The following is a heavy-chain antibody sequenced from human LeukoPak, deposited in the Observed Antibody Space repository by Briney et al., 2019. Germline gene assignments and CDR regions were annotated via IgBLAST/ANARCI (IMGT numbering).Heavy chain of an antibody. Sequence: GRSLKLSCAASGFTFSSYAMHWDRQAPGKGLEWVAVISYDGSNKYYADSVKGRFTISRDNSKNTLYLQMNSLRAEDTAVYYCARSGYSSSFDYWGQGTLVTVSS. D-gene: IGHD6-13*01. V-gene: IGHV3-30*04. J-gene: IGHJ4*02. CDR1: GFTFSSYA. CDR2: ISYDGSNK. CDR3: ARSGYSSSFDY.